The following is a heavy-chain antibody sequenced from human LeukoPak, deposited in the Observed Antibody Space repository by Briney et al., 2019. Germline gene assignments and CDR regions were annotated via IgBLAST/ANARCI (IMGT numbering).Heavy chain of an antibody. CDR3: AKDSPYLDY. CDR1: GFTFSTYD. V-gene: IGHV3-30*18. J-gene: IGHJ4*02. Sequence: GRSLRLSCAASGFTFSTYDMHWVRQAPGKGLEWVAVISYDGSNKYYADSVKGRFTISRDNSKNTLYLQMNSLRAEDTAVYYCAKDSPYLDYWGQGTLVTVSS. CDR2: ISYDGSNK.